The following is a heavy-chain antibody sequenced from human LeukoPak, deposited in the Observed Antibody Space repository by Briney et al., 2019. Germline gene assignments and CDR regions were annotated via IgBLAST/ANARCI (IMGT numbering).Heavy chain of an antibody. D-gene: IGHD2-2*01. CDR3: ARGVGWGCSSTSCYRAYYFDY. CDR2: INHSGST. CDR1: GGSFSGYY. Sequence: SETLSLTCAVYGGSFSGYYWSWIRQPPGKGLEWIGEINHSGSTNYNPSLKSRVTISVDTSKNQFSLKLSSVTAADTAVYYCARGVGWGCSSTSCYRAYYFDYWGQGTLVTVSS. J-gene: IGHJ4*02. V-gene: IGHV4-34*01.